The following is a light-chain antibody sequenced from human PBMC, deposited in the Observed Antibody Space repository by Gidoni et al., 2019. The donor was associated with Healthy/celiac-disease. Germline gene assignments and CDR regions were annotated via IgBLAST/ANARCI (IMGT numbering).Light chain of an antibody. CDR2: AAS. Sequence: DIQMTQSPSSLSASVGDRVTITCRASQSISSYLNWYQQKPGKAPKLLIYAASSLQRGVPSRFSGSGSGTDFTLTISSLQPEDFATYYCQQSYSTPLISFGKGTRLEIK. V-gene: IGKV1-39*01. CDR1: QSISSY. J-gene: IGKJ5*01. CDR3: QQSYSTPLIS.